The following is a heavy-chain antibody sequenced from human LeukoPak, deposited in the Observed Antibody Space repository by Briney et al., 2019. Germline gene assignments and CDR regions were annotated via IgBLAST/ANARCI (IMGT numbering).Heavy chain of an antibody. V-gene: IGHV3-74*01. CDR2: INSDGSST. Sequence: PGGSLRLSCAASGFTFSNYWMHWVRQAPGKGLVWVSRINSDGSSTSYADSVKGRFTISRDNAKNTLYLQMNSLRAEDTAVYYCARGPGGEGYCSSTSCYAPDYWGQGTLVTVSS. CDR3: ARGPGGEGYCSSTSCYAPDY. J-gene: IGHJ4*02. CDR1: GFTFSNYW. D-gene: IGHD2-2*01.